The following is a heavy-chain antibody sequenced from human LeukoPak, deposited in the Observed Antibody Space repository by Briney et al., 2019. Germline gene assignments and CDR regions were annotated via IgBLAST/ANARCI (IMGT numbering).Heavy chain of an antibody. Sequence: PSETLSLTCAVYGGSFSGYYWSWIRQPPGKGLEWIGEINHSGSTNYNPSLKSRVTISVDTSKNQFSLKLSSVTAADTAVYYCARQWSTVTIDYWGQGTLVTVSS. D-gene: IGHD4-17*01. CDR3: ARQWSTVTIDY. V-gene: IGHV4-34*01. CDR2: INHSGST. CDR1: GGSFSGYY. J-gene: IGHJ4*02.